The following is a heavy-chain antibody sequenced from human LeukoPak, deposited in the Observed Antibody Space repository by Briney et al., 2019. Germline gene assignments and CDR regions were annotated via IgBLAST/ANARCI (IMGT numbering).Heavy chain of an antibody. D-gene: IGHD2-2*01. CDR1: GFTFNTYG. V-gene: IGHV3-30*02. CDR2: IRYDGSYK. J-gene: IGHJ4*02. CDR3: GKVKYQLLIDY. Sequence: PGGSLRLSCAASGFTFNTYGMHWVRQAPGKGLEWVAFIRYDGSYKYYADSVKGRFTISRDNSKNTLYLQMNSLRADDTAVYYCGKVKYQLLIDYWGQGTLVTVSS.